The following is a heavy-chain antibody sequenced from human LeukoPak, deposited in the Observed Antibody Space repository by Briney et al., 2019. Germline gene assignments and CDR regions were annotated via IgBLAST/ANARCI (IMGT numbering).Heavy chain of an antibody. D-gene: IGHD2-15*01. CDR3: ARQRWAYCSGGSCYSFDMDV. Sequence: GEALKIYCKGSGYSLTSYWIGWVRQMPGKGLEWMGIIYPGDSDTRYSPSFQGQVSISADKSTSTAYLQWSSLKAADTATYYCARQRWAYCSGGSCYSFDMDVWGQGTTVTVSS. CDR2: IYPGDSDT. J-gene: IGHJ6*02. CDR1: GYSLTSYW. V-gene: IGHV5-51*01.